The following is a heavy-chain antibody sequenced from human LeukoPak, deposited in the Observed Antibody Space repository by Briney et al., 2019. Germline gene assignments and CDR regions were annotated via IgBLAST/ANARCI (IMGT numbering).Heavy chain of an antibody. Sequence: PGGSLRLSCAASGFTFSSYAMSWVRQAPGKGLEWVSAISGSGGSTYYADSVKGRFTISRDNSKNTLYLQMNSLRAEDTAVYYCATTRKKAMAGDFDYWGQGTLVTVSS. V-gene: IGHV3-23*01. CDR2: ISGSGGST. CDR1: GFTFSSYA. D-gene: IGHD6-19*01. J-gene: IGHJ4*02. CDR3: ATTRKKAMAGDFDY.